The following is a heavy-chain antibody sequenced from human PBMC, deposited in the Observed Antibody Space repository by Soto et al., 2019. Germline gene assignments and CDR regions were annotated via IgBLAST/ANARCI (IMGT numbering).Heavy chain of an antibody. J-gene: IGHJ3*02. Sequence: QVQLVESGGGLVKPGGSLRLSCAASGFSFSGSYMSWIRQAPGKGLEWVSYIRSGGSNEYYAASVRGGFAISRDDAKNSLYLQLPSLRADDTAVYYCARGPLRAFDIWGQGTMVTVSS. CDR1: GFSFSGSY. CDR2: IRSGGSNE. CDR3: ARGPLRAFDI. V-gene: IGHV3-11*01.